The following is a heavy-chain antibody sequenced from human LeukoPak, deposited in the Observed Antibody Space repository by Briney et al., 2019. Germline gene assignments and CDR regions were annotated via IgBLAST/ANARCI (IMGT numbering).Heavy chain of an antibody. D-gene: IGHD3-10*01. V-gene: IGHV3-23*01. CDR3: ARDDYGSGSWNDY. Sequence: PGGTLRLSCAASGFTFSNFAMSWVRQAPGKGLEWVSTISGGGAYTYYADSVKGRFTISRDNSKNTLDLQMKSLRVEDTALYYCARDDYGSGSWNDYWGQGTLVTVSS. J-gene: IGHJ4*02. CDR1: GFTFSNFA. CDR2: ISGGGAYT.